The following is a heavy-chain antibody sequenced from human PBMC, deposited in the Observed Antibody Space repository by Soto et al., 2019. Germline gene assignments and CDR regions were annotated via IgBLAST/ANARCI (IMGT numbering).Heavy chain of an antibody. V-gene: IGHV3-13*01. CDR3: ARQGVYYDSSVDGMDV. J-gene: IGHJ6*02. CDR1: GFTFNSYD. Sequence: GGSLRLSCAASGFTFNSYDMHWVRQATGKGLEWVSAIGTAGDTYYPGSVKGRFTISRENAKNSLYLQMNSLRAGDTAVYYCARQGVYYDSSVDGMDVWGQGTTVT. CDR2: IGTAGDT. D-gene: IGHD3-22*01.